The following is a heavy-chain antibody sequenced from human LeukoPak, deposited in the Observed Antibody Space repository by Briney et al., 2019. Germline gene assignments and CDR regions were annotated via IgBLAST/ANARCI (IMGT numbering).Heavy chain of an antibody. CDR1: GYTFTSYG. J-gene: IGHJ4*02. Sequence: ASVKVSCKASGYTFTSYGISWVRQAPGQGPEWMGWISAYNGNTNYAQKLQGRVTMTTDTSTSTAYMELRSLRSDDTAVYYCARARSEDYDILTGDFDYWGQGTLVTVSS. D-gene: IGHD3-9*01. CDR3: ARARSEDYDILTGDFDY. V-gene: IGHV1-18*01. CDR2: ISAYNGNT.